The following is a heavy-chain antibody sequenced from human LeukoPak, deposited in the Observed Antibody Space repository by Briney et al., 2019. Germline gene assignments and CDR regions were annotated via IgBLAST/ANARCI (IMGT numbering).Heavy chain of an antibody. Sequence: SETLSLTCAVYGGSFSGYYWSWIRHPPGKGLEGIGEINHSGSTNYNPSLKSRVTISVDTSKNQFSLKLSSVTAADTAVYYCARESVAGKDYWGQGTLVTVSS. J-gene: IGHJ4*02. CDR1: GGSFSGYY. D-gene: IGHD6-19*01. V-gene: IGHV4-34*01. CDR3: ARESVAGKDY. CDR2: INHSGST.